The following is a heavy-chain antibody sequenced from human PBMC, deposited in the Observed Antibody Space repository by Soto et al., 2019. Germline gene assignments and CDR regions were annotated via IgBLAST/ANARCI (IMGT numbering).Heavy chain of an antibody. CDR1: GGTFSSYS. CDR3: ANHLYYYDSSGYYYNWLDP. CDR2: IIPIFGTA. V-gene: IGHV1-69*13. Sequence: SVNVSCKASGGTFSSYSISWVRQAPGQGLEWMGGIIPIFGTANYAQKFQGRVTITADESTSTAYMELSSLRSEDTAVYYCANHLYYYDSSGYYYNWLDPWGQGTLVTVSS. J-gene: IGHJ5*02. D-gene: IGHD3-22*01.